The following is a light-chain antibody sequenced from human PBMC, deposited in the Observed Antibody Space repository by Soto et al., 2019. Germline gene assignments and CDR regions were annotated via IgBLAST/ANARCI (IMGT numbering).Light chain of an antibody. CDR2: DAS. Sequence: EIVLTHSPXSLSLSLGERATLSCGASQSVSSYLAWYQQKPGQSPRLVIYDASSRATGILDRFSGSGSGTDFTLTIRRLEPEDFEAYFCYQYDSSPWTVGKGTKGDIK. CDR1: QSVSSY. CDR3: YQYDSSPWT. J-gene: IGKJ1*01. V-gene: IGKV3D-20*01.